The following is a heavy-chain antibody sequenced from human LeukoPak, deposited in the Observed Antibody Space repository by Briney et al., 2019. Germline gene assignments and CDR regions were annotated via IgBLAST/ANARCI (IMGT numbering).Heavy chain of an antibody. Sequence: ASVKVSCKASGYTFTSYGISWVRQAPGQGLEWMGWISAYNGNTNYAQKLQGRVTMTTDTSTSTAYMELRSLRSDGTAMYYCARVSRAKVAPLYAWGQGTLVTVSS. CDR1: GYTFTSYG. V-gene: IGHV1-18*01. CDR3: ARVSRAKVAPLYA. J-gene: IGHJ4*02. D-gene: IGHD2-15*01. CDR2: ISAYNGNT.